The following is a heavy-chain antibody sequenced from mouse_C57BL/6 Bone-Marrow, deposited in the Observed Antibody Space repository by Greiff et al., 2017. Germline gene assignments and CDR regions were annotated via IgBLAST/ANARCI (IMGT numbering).Heavy chain of an antibody. Sequence: QVQLKQPGAELVRPGSSVKLSCKASGYTFTSYWMDWVKQRPGQGLEWIGNIYPSDSETHYNQKFKDKATLTVDKSSSTAYMQLSSLTSEDSAVYYCAFYSNYLYWYCDVWGTGTTVTVSS. CDR2: IYPSDSET. CDR1: GYTFTSYW. J-gene: IGHJ1*03. CDR3: AFYSNYLYWYCDV. D-gene: IGHD2-5*01. V-gene: IGHV1-61*01.